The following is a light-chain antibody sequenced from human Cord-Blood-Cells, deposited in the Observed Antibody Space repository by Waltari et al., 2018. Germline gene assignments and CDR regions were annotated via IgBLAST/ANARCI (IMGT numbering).Light chain of an antibody. CDR3: QSYDSSLSGWV. J-gene: IGLJ3*02. Sequence: QSVLTPPPSVSGAPGQRVTLSCTGSSSNIGAGSVFLWYQQIHGTAPKLLIYGNSNRPSGVPDRFSGSKSGTSASLAITGLQAEDEADYYCQSYDSSLSGWVFGGGTKLTVL. CDR2: GNS. V-gene: IGLV1-40*01. CDR1: SSNIGAGSV.